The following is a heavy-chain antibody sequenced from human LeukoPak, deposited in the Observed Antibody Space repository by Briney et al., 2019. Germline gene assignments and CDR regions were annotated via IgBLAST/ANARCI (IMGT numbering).Heavy chain of an antibody. D-gene: IGHD2-2*01. CDR3: ARDGLVVVPAATVRDYYYYGMDV. J-gene: IGHJ6*02. CDR2: ISSSSSYI. CDR1: GFTFSSYS. Sequence: PGGSLRLSCAASGFTFSSYSMNWVRQAPGKGLEWVSSISSSSSYIYYADSVKGRFTISRDNAKNSLYLQMNSLRAEDTAVYYCARDGLVVVPAATVRDYYYYGMDVWGQGTTVTVSS. V-gene: IGHV3-21*01.